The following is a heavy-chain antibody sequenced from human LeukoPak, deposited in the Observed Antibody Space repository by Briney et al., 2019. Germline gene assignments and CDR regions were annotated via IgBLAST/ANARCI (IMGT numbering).Heavy chain of an antibody. CDR2: INPNSGGT. J-gene: IGHJ4*02. CDR3: ARQSVDHYDILTGYYLGEHFDY. Sequence: ASVKVSCKASGYTFTGYYMHWVRQAPGQGLEWMGWINPNSGGTNYAQKFQGRVTMTRDTSISTAYMELSRLRSDDTAVYYCARQSVDHYDILTGYYLGEHFDYWGQGTLVTVSS. CDR1: GYTFTGYY. V-gene: IGHV1-2*02. D-gene: IGHD3-9*01.